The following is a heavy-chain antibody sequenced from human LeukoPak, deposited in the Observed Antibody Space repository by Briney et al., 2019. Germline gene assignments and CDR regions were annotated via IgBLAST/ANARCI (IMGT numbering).Heavy chain of an antibody. J-gene: IGHJ6*04. V-gene: IGHV3-23*01. CDR3: AKAGATGTPYYYGMDV. Sequence: PGGSLRLSCAASGFAFSGYAMSWVRQAPGKGLEWVSAISGSGGSTYYADSVKGRFTISRDNSKNTLYLQMNSLRAEDTAVYYCAKAGATGTPYYYGMDVWGKGTTVTVSS. CDR1: GFAFSGYA. D-gene: IGHD1-1*01. CDR2: ISGSGGST.